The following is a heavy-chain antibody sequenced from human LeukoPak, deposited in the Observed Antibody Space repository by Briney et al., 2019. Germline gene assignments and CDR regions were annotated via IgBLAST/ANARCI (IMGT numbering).Heavy chain of an antibody. J-gene: IGHJ4*02. CDR2: IIPIFGTA. Sequence: ASVKVSCKAFGYTFTSYTIGWVRQAPGQGLEWMGGIIPIFGTASYAQRFQGRVTITADESTTTAYMEVSSLRSEDTAVYYCARGEVPPHYFDSWGQGTLVTVSS. CDR1: GYTFTSYT. CDR3: ARGEVPPHYFDS. V-gene: IGHV1-69*13.